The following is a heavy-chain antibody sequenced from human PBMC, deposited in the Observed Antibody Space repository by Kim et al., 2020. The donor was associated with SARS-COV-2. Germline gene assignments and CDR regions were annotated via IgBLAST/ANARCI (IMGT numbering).Heavy chain of an antibody. V-gene: IGHV3-73*01. D-gene: IGHD1-1*01. CDR3: TSVPGTTLAFWDAFEI. CDR2: IRSKANTYAT. Sequence: GGSLRLSCAASGFTFSVSAIHWVRQASGKGLEWVGRIRSKANTYATAYAASVKARFSNSRDDSKNTAYLQMNSLKTEDTDVYYCTSVPGTTLAFWDAFEIWGQGTMVTVSP. CDR1: GFTFSVSA. J-gene: IGHJ3*02.